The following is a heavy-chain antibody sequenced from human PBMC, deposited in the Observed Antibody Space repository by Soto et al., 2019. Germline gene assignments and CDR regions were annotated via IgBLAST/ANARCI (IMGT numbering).Heavy chain of an antibody. CDR2: INHSGST. CDR3: ARATSYYDFWSGYPPALDY. J-gene: IGHJ4*02. D-gene: IGHD3-3*01. CDR1: GGSFSGYY. Sequence: PSETLSLTCAVYGGSFSGYYWSWIRQPPGKGLEWIGEINHSGSTNYNPSLKSRVTISVDTSKNQFSLKLSSVTAADTAVYYCARATSYYDFWSGYPPALDYWGQGTLVTVSS. V-gene: IGHV4-34*01.